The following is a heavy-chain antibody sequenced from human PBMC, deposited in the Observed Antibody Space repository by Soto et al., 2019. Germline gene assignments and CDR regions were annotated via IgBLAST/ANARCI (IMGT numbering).Heavy chain of an antibody. Sequence: EVHLLESGGGLVQPGGSLRLSCAASGFTFGTYAMSWVRQAPGKGLEWVSSISGSGDSTYYADSVKGRFTISRDNSKNTLYLQMNSLRAEDTAVYYCAKDRSVDTRGWFDPWGQGPLVSVSS. J-gene: IGHJ5*02. CDR1: GFTFGTYA. CDR3: AKDRSVDTRGWFDP. V-gene: IGHV3-23*01. D-gene: IGHD5-18*01. CDR2: ISGSGDST.